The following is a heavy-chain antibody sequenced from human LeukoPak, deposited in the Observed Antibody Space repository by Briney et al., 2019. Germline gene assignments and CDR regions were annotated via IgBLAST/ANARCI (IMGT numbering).Heavy chain of an antibody. V-gene: IGHV3-23*01. D-gene: IGHD4-17*01. CDR1: GFTFSSYW. CDR2: ISGSGGST. J-gene: IGHJ4*02. CDR3: ARDSYGDANFDT. Sequence: PGGSLRLSCAASGFTFSSYWMSWVRQAPGKGLEWVSGISGSGGSTHYADSVKGRFTISRDISKNAVFLQMNSLRAEDTAVYYCARDSYGDANFDTWGQGTLVTVSS.